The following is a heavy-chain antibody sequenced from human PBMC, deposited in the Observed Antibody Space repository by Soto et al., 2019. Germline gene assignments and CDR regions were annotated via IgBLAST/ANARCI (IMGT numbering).Heavy chain of an antibody. J-gene: IGHJ6*02. Sequence: QVQLVQAGAEVKKPGASVKVSCKASGYTFTSYGISWGRQAPGQGLEWMGWNSAYNGNTNYAQKLQGRVTMTTRTXXSTAYMELRSLRSDDTAVYYCARARFGELYYGMDVWGQGTTVTVSS. V-gene: IGHV1-18*01. D-gene: IGHD3-10*01. CDR3: ARARFGELYYGMDV. CDR2: NSAYNGNT. CDR1: GYTFTSYG.